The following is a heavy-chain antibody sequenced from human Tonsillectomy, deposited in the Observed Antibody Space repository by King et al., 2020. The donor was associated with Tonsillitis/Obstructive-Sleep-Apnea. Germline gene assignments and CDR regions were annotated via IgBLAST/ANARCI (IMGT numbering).Heavy chain of an antibody. CDR1: GGSFSAYY. CDR2: IIDSGGT. Sequence: VQLQQWGAGLLKPSETLSLTCAVYGGSFSAYYWSWIRQPPGKGLEWIGEIIDSGGTNYNPSLKSRVTISMDTSKNQFSLNLSSVTAADTAVYYSARGSYSYNGMDVWGQGTTVTVSS. V-gene: IGHV4-34*01. D-gene: IGHD5-18*01. CDR3: ARGSYSYNGMDV. J-gene: IGHJ6*02.